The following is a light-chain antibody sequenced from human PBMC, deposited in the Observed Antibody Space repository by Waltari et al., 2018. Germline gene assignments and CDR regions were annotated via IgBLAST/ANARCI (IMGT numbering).Light chain of an antibody. J-gene: IGLJ3*02. V-gene: IGLV2-23*01. Sequence: QSALAQPASVSGSPGQSVTISCTGAGSDVGISNVVSWYQQHPGKAPKLMIYEAYKRPSGVSNRFSGSKSGNTASLTISGLQTDDEAEYYCCTYAGSSTWVFGGGTKLTVL. CDR1: GSDVGISNV. CDR3: CTYAGSSTWV. CDR2: EAY.